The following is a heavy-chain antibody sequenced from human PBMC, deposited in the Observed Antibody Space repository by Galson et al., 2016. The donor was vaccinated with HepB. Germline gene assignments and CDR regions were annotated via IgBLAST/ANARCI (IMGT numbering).Heavy chain of an antibody. CDR3: AKDQRIADNLPGTFDN. CDR1: GFTFSSYA. Sequence: SLRLSCAASGFTFSSYAMSWVRQAPGKGLEWVSVSDASGGSNYADSVKGRFTISRDKSKNTLYLQMNSLKAEDTAIYYCAKDQRIADNLPGTFDNWGQGTLVTVSS. CDR2: SDASGGS. D-gene: IGHD6-6*01. J-gene: IGHJ4*02. V-gene: IGHV3-23*01.